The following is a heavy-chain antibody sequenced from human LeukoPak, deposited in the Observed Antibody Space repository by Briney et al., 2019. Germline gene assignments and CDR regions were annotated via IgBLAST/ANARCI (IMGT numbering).Heavy chain of an antibody. J-gene: IGHJ4*02. Sequence: GASVKVSCKASGYTFIEYHLHWVRQAPGQGLEWMGWINPSNGVTNFAQTFRGRVALTRDTSIDTVYMDLTSLEFDDTAVCYCARDRVGEAAPGVLDFWGQGTLVSVSS. CDR1: GYTFIEYH. V-gene: IGHV1-2*02. CDR3: ARDRVGEAAPGVLDF. CDR2: INPSNGVT. D-gene: IGHD2-8*01.